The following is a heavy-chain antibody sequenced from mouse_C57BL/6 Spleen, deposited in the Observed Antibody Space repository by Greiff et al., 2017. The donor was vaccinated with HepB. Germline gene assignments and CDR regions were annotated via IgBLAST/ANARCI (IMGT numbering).Heavy chain of an antibody. D-gene: IGHD2-4*01. CDR2: IYTRDGST. J-gene: IGHJ3*01. Sequence: QVQLQQSGPELVKPGASVKLSCKASGYTFTSYDINWVKQRPGQGLEWIGWIYTRDGSTKYNEKLKCEATLTVDTSSSTAYMELHSLQSEDSAVYVCARVYDYDGGFAYWGQGTLVTVSA. V-gene: IGHV1-85*01. CDR1: GYTFTSYD. CDR3: ARVYDYDGGFAY.